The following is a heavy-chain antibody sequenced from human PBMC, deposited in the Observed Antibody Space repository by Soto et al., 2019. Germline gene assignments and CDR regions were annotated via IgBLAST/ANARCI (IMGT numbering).Heavy chain of an antibody. D-gene: IGHD2-21*01. J-gene: IGHJ1*01. CDR1: ECTVSSNY. CDR3: ASYSGHRFQP. Sequence: PGGSMSLACTAYECTVSSNYMSWVRQAPGKGLEWVSVIYSDDSAYFADSVKGRFIISRDNSKNTLYLQMDSLRAEDTAVYYCASYSGHRFQPWGQGTLVPVSS. CDR2: IYSDDSA. V-gene: IGHV3-53*01.